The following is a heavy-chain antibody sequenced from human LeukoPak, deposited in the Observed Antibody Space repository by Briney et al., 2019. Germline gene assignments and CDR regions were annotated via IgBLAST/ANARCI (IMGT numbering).Heavy chain of an antibody. CDR1: GYTFTSNY. D-gene: IGHD1-26*01. CDR3: AKVYSGSYIDDAFDI. V-gene: IGHV1-46*01. J-gene: IGHJ3*02. CDR2: IYPRDGST. Sequence: ASVKVSCKASGYTFTSNYIHWVRQAPGQGLEWMGMIYPRDGSTSYAQKFQGRVTVTRDTSTSTVHMELSGLRSEDTAVYYCAKVYSGSYIDDAFDIWGQGTMVTVSS.